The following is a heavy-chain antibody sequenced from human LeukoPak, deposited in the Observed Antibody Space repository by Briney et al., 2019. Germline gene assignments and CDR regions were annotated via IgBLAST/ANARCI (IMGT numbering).Heavy chain of an antibody. Sequence: SETLSLTCTVSGGSISSYYWSWIRQPPGKGLGWIGYIYTSGSTNYNPSLKSRVTISVDTSKNQFSLKLSSVTAADTAVYYCARHKLQAGWYFDLWGRGTLVTVSS. CDR2: IYTSGST. D-gene: IGHD6-13*01. V-gene: IGHV4-4*09. CDR3: ARHKLQAGWYFDL. J-gene: IGHJ2*01. CDR1: GGSISSYY.